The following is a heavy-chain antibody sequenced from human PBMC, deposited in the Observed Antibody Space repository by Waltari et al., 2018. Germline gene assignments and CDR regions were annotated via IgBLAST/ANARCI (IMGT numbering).Heavy chain of an antibody. CDR1: GGSISSHY. Sequence: QVQLQESGPGLVKPSETLSLTCTVSGGSISSHYWSWIRQPPGKGLEWIGYIYYSGSTNYNPSLKSRVTISVDTSKNQFSLKLSSVTAADTAVYYCARGQTYLHYYYGMDVWGQGTTVTVSS. V-gene: IGHV4-59*11. J-gene: IGHJ6*02. CDR3: ARGQTYLHYYYGMDV. CDR2: IYYSGST. D-gene: IGHD3-10*01.